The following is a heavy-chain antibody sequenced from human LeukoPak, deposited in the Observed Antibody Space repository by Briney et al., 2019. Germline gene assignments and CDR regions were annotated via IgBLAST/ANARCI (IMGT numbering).Heavy chain of an antibody. CDR1: GGTFSSYA. D-gene: IGHD1-26*01. J-gene: IGHJ5*02. CDR3: ARKSGSYFPPNDNWFDP. CDR2: IIPILGIA. Sequence: ASVKVSCKASGGTFSSYAISWVRQAPGQGLEWMGRIIPILGIANYAQKFRGRVTITADKSTSTAYMELSSLRSEDTAVYYCARKSGSYFPPNDNWFDPWGQGTLVTVSS. V-gene: IGHV1-69*04.